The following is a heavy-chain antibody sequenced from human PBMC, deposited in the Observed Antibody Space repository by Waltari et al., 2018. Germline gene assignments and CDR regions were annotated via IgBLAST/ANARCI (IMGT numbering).Heavy chain of an antibody. CDR3: ARGGDSYFGSGSRNWFVL. D-gene: IGHD3-10*01. J-gene: IGHJ5*02. CDR1: GYTFTGSY. CDR2: MNPIPGTT. V-gene: IGHV1-2*02. Sequence: QAQLVQSGAEVRKPGASVRVSCQASGYTFTGSYVHWVRQAPGQGPEWMGWMNPIPGTTNYAEKFQGRVTMTRDASISTAYLELSSLTSDDTALYYCARGGDSYFGSGSRNWFVLWGQGTLVTVSS.